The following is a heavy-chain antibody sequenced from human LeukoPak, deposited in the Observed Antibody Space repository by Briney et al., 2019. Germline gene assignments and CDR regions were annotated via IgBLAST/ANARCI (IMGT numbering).Heavy chain of an antibody. V-gene: IGHV3-21*01. D-gene: IGHD3-10*01. CDR2: ISSSSSYI. J-gene: IGHJ6*04. CDR3: SGSGNYRTDV. CDR1: GFTFSSYE. Sequence: PGGSLRLSCAASGFTFSSYEMNWVRQAPGKGLEWVSSISSSSSYIFYADSVKGRFTISRDNAKNSLYLQMNSLRAEDTAVYYCSGSGNYRTDVWGKGTTVTVSS.